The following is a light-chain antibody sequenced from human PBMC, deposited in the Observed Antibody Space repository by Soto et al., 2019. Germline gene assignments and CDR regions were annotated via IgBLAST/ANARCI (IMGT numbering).Light chain of an antibody. CDR3: EQAPHTVT. CDR2: LGS. CDR1: QSLLHSNGYNY. Sequence: DIVMTQSPLSLPVTPGEPASISCRSSQSLLHSNGYNYLDWYLQKPGQSPQLLIYLGSNRASGVPDRFSGSGSGTDFTLKISRVEAEDVGVYYLEQAPHTVTCGHGIRLEIK. V-gene: IGKV2-28*01. J-gene: IGKJ5*01.